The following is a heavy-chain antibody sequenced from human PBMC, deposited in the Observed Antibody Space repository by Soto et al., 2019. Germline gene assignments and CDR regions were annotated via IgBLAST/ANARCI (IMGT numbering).Heavy chain of an antibody. V-gene: IGHV4-59*01. CDR1: GGSISSYD. D-gene: IGHD2-15*01. J-gene: IGHJ4*02. CDR2: IYYSGST. CDR3: ARTPYCSGGSCYSAPYYFDF. Sequence: PSETLCLTCTVSGGSISSYDWSWIRQPPGKGLEWIGYIYYSGSTNYNPSLKSRVTISVDTSKTQFSLKLSSVTAADTAVYYCARTPYCSGGSCYSAPYYFDFWGQGTLVTVSS.